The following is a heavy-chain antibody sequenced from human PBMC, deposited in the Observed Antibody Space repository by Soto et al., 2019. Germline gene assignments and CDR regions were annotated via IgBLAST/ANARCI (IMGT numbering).Heavy chain of an antibody. CDR3: AREGSSSGPDYEY. J-gene: IGHJ4*02. V-gene: IGHV3-72*01. D-gene: IGHD3-22*01. CDR1: GFTFSDYY. Sequence: EVQLVESGGGLVQPGGSLRLSCAASGFTFSDYYINWVRQAPGEGLEWVGRTRNKANSYTTDYAAFVKGRFTISRDDSKNLIYLQMNSLKTEDTAVYYCAREGSSSGPDYEYWGQGTLVTVSS. CDR2: TRNKANSYTT.